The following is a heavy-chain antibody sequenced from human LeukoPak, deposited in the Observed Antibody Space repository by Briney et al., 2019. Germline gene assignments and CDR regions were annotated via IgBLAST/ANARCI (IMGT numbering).Heavy chain of an antibody. Sequence: SETLSLTCTVSGGSISSYYWSWIRQPAGKGLEWIGRIYTSGSTNYNPSLKSRVTMSVDTSKNQFSLKLSSVTAADTAVYYCARDYDFWSGPPGQGYYYYYMDVWGKGTTVTVSS. CDR3: ARDYDFWSGPPGQGYYYYYMDV. D-gene: IGHD3-3*01. CDR2: IYTSGST. V-gene: IGHV4-4*07. J-gene: IGHJ6*03. CDR1: GGSISSYY.